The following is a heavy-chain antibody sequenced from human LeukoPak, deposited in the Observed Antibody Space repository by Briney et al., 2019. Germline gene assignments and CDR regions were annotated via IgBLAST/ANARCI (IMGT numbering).Heavy chain of an antibody. CDR2: IKQDGSEK. D-gene: IGHD1-26*01. V-gene: IGHV3-7*01. CDR3: ARSSSGSPEGAFDI. Sequence: PGGSLRLSCAASGFTFSSYWMSWVRQAPGKGLEWVANIKQDGSEKYYVDSVKGRFTISRDNAKNSLYLQMNSLRAEDTAVYYCARSSSGSPEGAFDIWGQGTMVTVSS. J-gene: IGHJ3*02. CDR1: GFTFSSYW.